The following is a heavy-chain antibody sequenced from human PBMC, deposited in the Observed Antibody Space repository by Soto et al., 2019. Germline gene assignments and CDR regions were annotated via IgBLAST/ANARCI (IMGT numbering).Heavy chain of an antibody. CDR1: GGTFSSYA. Sequence: SVKVSCKXSGGTFSSYAISWVRQAPGQGLEWMGGIIPIFGTANYAQKFQGRVTITADKSTSTAYMELSSLRSEDTAVSYCARGKVPTNYNSGMDVWGQGTTVTLPS. CDR2: IIPIFGTA. D-gene: IGHD1-26*01. V-gene: IGHV1-69*06. J-gene: IGHJ6*02. CDR3: ARGKVPTNYNSGMDV.